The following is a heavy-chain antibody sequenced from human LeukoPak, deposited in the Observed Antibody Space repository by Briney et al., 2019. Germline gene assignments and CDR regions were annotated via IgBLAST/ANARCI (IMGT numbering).Heavy chain of an antibody. J-gene: IGHJ4*02. CDR2: IYYSGST. CDR1: GGSISSSSYY. D-gene: IGHD4-17*01. CDR3: ARQMGYGDYSKFDY. V-gene: IGHV4-39*01. Sequence: SSETLSLTCTVSGGSISSSSYYWVWIRQPPGKGLEWIGSIYYSGSTYYDPSLKSRVTISVDTSKNQFSLKLSSVTAADTAVYYCARQMGYGDYSKFDYWGQGTLVTVSS.